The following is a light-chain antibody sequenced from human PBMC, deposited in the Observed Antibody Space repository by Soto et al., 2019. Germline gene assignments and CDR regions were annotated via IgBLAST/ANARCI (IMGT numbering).Light chain of an antibody. J-gene: IGLJ2*01. CDR1: SSDIGSYKL. CDR3: SSHGGSDNYVL. V-gene: IGLV2-8*01. Sequence: QSVLTQPPSASGSPGQSVTISCTGSSSDIGSYKLVSWYQQHPGKAPKLIIYEITERPSGVPDRFSGSKSGNTASLTVSGLQAEDEANYYCSSHGGSDNYVLFGGGTKVTVL. CDR2: EIT.